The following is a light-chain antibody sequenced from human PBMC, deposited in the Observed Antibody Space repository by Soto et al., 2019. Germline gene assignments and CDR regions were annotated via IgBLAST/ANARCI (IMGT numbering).Light chain of an antibody. J-gene: IGKJ5*01. V-gene: IGKV4-1*01. Sequence: DIVMTQSPDSLAVSLGERATINCKSSQSVLYSSNNKNYLAWYQQKPGQPPKLLIYWASTRESGVPDRFSGSGSGIDVTLPITSRQAEDVAVYYCQQYYSTPSITFGQGTRLEIK. CDR3: QQYYSTPSIT. CDR2: WAS. CDR1: QSVLYSSNNKNY.